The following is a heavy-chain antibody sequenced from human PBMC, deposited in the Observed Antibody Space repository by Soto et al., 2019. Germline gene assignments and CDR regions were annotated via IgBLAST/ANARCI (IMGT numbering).Heavy chain of an antibody. V-gene: IGHV3-23*01. CDR1: GFTFSSYA. CDR3: AKEGRPSPYYYDSSGYEFDY. CDR2: ISGSGGST. Sequence: GGSLRLSCAASGFTFSSYAMSWVRQAPGKGLEWVSAISGSGGSTYYADSVKGRFTISRDNSKNTLYLQMNSLRAEDTAVYYCAKEGRPSPYYYDSSGYEFDYWGQGTLVTVSS. D-gene: IGHD3-22*01. J-gene: IGHJ4*02.